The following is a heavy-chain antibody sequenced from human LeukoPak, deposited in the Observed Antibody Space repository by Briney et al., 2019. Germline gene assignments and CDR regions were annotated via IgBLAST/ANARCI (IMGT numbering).Heavy chain of an antibody. CDR2: IYYTGST. CDR3: ARHEYSSSSIDY. V-gene: IGHV4-39*01. Sequence: SETLSLTCTVSGGSISSYYWSWIRQPPGKGLESIGSIYYTGSTYYNPSLKSRVTISVDTSKNQFSLKLNSVTAADTAVYYCARHEYSSSSIDYWGQGTLVTVSS. J-gene: IGHJ4*02. D-gene: IGHD6-6*01. CDR1: GGSISSYY.